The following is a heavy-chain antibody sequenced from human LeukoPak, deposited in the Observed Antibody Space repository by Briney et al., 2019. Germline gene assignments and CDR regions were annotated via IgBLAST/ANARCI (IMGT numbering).Heavy chain of an antibody. D-gene: IGHD2-2*01. Sequence: SETLSLTCTVSGGSISGYYWSWIRQPPGKGLEWVGYIYYSGSTSYNPSLKSRVTISVDTSKKQFFLKLNSVTAADTAVYYCAREPRYCSRTTSWYHANYFYYMDVWGKGTTVTVSS. CDR2: IYYSGST. V-gene: IGHV4-59*01. CDR3: AREPRYCSRTTSWYHANYFYYMDV. J-gene: IGHJ6*03. CDR1: GGSISGYY.